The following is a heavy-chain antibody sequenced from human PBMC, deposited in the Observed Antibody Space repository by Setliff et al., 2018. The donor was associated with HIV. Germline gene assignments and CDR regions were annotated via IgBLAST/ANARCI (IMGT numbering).Heavy chain of an antibody. CDR3: ARSRGDIVMMVAAHWYFDL. CDR1: GGSIRSSGYY. D-gene: IGHD2-15*01. Sequence: SQTLSLTCSVSGGSIRSSGYYWGWIRQPPGKGLEWIGSIYYSGSTYYNPSLKSRVTISVDTSKNQFSLKLSSVTAADTAVYYCARSRGDIVMMVAAHWYFDLWGRGTLVTVSS. CDR2: IYYSGST. J-gene: IGHJ2*01. V-gene: IGHV4-39*07.